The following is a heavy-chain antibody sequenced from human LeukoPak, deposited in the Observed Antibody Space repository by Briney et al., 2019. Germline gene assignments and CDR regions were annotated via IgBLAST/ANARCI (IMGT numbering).Heavy chain of an antibody. Sequence: PGGSLRLSCAASGFTFSKYAMSGVRQARGKGLEWVSAISGRGGGTYYADSVKGRFTISRDNSKNTLYLQMNSLRAEDTAVYYCARGKGDTGGSFDYWGQGTLVTVSS. D-gene: IGHD3-16*01. J-gene: IGHJ4*02. CDR2: ISGRGGGT. CDR3: ARGKGDTGGSFDY. CDR1: GFTFSKYA. V-gene: IGHV3-23*01.